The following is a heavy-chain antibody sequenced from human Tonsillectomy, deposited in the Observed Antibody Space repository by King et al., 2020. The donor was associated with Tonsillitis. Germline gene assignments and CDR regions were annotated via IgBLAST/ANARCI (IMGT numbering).Heavy chain of an antibody. CDR1: GYTFTDYH. Sequence: QLVQSGTEVKMPGASVTVSCKASGYTFTDYHIHWIRQAPGQGLEWMGWINCNSGSTNYAQKLQGRVTLTRDTSTNTAYMDLRSLTSDDTAIYYCSRETWVYGSWGQGTLVTVSS. J-gene: IGHJ5*02. CDR2: INCNSGST. V-gene: IGHV1-2*02. CDR3: SRETWVYGS. D-gene: IGHD5-24*01.